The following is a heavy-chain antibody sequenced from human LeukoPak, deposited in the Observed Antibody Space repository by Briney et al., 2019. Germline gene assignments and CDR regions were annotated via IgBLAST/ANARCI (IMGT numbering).Heavy chain of an antibody. CDR3: ARDCSSTSCYAGAFDI. D-gene: IGHD2-2*01. CDR1: GFTFSSYG. CDR2: IWYDGSNK. Sequence: PGESLRLSCAASGFTFSSYGMHWVRQAPGKGLEWVAVIWYDGSNKYYADSVKGRFTISRDNSKNTLYLQMNSLRAEDTAVYYCARDCSSTSCYAGAFDIWGQGTMVTVSP. J-gene: IGHJ3*02. V-gene: IGHV3-33*01.